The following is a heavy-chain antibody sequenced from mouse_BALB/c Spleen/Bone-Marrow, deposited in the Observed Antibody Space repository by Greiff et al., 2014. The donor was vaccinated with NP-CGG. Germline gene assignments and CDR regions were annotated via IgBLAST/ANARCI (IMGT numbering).Heavy chain of an antibody. CDR2: ISYSGST. V-gene: IGHV3-2*02. CDR1: GYSITSDYA. D-gene: IGHD1-1*01. Sequence: EVQLQQSGPGLVKPSQSLSLTCTVTGYSITSDYAWNWIRQFPGNKLEWMGYISYSGSTSYNPSLKSRISVTRGTSKNQFFLQLNSVTTEDTATYYCARYYYGSSAYAMDYWGQGTSVTVSS. J-gene: IGHJ4*01. CDR3: ARYYYGSSAYAMDY.